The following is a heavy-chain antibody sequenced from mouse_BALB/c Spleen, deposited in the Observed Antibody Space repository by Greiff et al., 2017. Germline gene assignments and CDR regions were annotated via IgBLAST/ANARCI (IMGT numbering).Heavy chain of an antibody. V-gene: IGHV1S127*01. CDR2: IDPSDSYT. J-gene: IGHJ2*01. D-gene: IGHD1-1*02. Sequence: QVQLQQPGAELVKPGASVKMSCKASGYTFTSYWMHWVKQRPGQGLEWIGVIDPSDSYTSYNQKFKGKATLTVDTSSSTAYMQLSSLTSEDSAVYYCTRVYKDVVYWGQGTTVTVSS. CDR3: TRVYKDVVY. CDR1: GYTFTSYW.